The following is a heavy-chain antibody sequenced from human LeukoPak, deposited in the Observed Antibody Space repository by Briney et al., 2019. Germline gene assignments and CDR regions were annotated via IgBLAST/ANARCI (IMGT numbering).Heavy chain of an antibody. J-gene: IGHJ6*02. V-gene: IGHV1-46*01. Sequence: ASVKVSCKASGYTFTSYYMHWVRQAPGQGLEWMGIFNPSGGSTSYAQKFQGRVTMTRDTSTSTVYMELSSLRSEDTAVYYCARDRLVLDYYCYGMDVWGQGTTVTVSS. CDR3: ARDRLVLDYYCYGMDV. CDR2: FNPSGGST. D-gene: IGHD2-21*01. CDR1: GYTFTSYY.